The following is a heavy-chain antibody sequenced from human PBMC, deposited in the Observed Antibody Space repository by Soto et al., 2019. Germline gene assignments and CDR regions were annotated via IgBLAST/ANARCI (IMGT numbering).Heavy chain of an antibody. CDR3: ARDYYGAGSQYYYYGMEV. CDR1: GDSITSGGYY. J-gene: IGHJ6*02. CDR2: IYHSGGA. Sequence: SETLSLTCTVSGDSITSGGYYWSWLRQQPGKGLEWIGYIYHSGGASYNPSLRGRAVSSIDTSKSQFFLRMDAVTAADTATYYCARDYYGAGSQYYYYGMEVWGQGTTVTVSS. V-gene: IGHV4-31*03. D-gene: IGHD3-10*01.